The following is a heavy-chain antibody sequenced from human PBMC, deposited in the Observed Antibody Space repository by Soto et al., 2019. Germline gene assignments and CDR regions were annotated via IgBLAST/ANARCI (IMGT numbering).Heavy chain of an antibody. Sequence: EVQLLESGGGLVQPGGSLRLSCAASGFTFSSYAMSWVRQAPGKGLEWVSAISGSGGSIYYADSVKGRFTISRDNSKNTLYLQMNSLRAEDTAVYYCAKIIGDLGELSSFDYWGQGTLVTVSS. CDR2: ISGSGGSI. CDR3: AKIIGDLGELSSFDY. CDR1: GFTFSSYA. V-gene: IGHV3-23*01. D-gene: IGHD3-16*02. J-gene: IGHJ4*02.